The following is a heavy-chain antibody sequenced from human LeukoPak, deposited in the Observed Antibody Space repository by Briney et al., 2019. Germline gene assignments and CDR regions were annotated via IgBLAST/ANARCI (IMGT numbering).Heavy chain of an antibody. J-gene: IGHJ4*02. CDR3: AKGLFSAFDKYLDS. D-gene: IGHD5-12*01. V-gene: IGHV3-21*04. Sequence: GGSLRLSCAASGFDFESYTMTWIRQAPGKGLEWVSLISATSSDINYAESVRGRFTITRDNAKNSLFLQMDSLRVEDTAIYYCAKGLFSAFDKYLDSWGQGTLVTVSS. CDR2: ISATSSDI. CDR1: GFDFESYT.